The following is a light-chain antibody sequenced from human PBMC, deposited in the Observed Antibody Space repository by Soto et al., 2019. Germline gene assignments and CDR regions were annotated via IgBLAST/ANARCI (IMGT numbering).Light chain of an antibody. CDR2: DVS. Sequence: QSVLTQPASVSGSPGQSITISCTGTSSDVGDYNFVTWYQQHPGEAPKLMIHDVSSRASGVPNRFSGSKSGTTASLTISGLQAEDEADYYCCSYASSTSYVFGTGTKVTVL. CDR1: SSDVGDYNF. CDR3: CSYASSTSYV. J-gene: IGLJ1*01. V-gene: IGLV2-14*03.